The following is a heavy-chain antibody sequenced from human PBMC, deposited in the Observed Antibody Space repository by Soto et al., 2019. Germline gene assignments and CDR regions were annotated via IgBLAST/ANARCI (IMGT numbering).Heavy chain of an antibody. CDR3: ARTYYDFWSGYWRWFDP. CDR1: GGSISGYY. D-gene: IGHD3-3*01. V-gene: IGHV4-59*01. CDR2: IYYSGST. J-gene: IGHJ5*02. Sequence: QVQLQESGPGLVKPSETLSLTCTVSGGSISGYYWSWIRQPPGKGLEWIGYIYYSGSTNYNPSLKCRVTISIDTSKNQFSLKLSSVTAADTAVYYCARTYYDFWSGYWRWFDPWCQGTLVTVSS.